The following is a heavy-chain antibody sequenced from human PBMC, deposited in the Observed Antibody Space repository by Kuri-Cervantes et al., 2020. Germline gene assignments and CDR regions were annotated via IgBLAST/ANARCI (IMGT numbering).Heavy chain of an antibody. CDR1: GFTFSSYA. J-gene: IGHJ4*02. D-gene: IGHD2-21*01. V-gene: IGHV4-34*01. CDR2: INRGGST. Sequence: GSLRLSCAASGFTFSSYAMSWIRQPPGKGLEWIGEINRGGSTNYNPSLKSRVTISVDTSKNQFSLKLSSVTAADTAVYYCARGSIRGHFDYWGQGTLVTVSS. CDR3: ARGSIRGHFDY.